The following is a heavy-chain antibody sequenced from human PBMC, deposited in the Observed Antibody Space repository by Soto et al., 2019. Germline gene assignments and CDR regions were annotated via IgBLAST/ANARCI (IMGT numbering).Heavy chain of an antibody. J-gene: IGHJ4*02. V-gene: IGHV1-46*01. CDR3: ARGGHVVVVTAALDY. D-gene: IGHD2-21*02. Sequence: QVQLMQSGAEVKKPGASVKVSCKASGDTFTNYYIHWVRQAPGQGLEWMGTVNPSGGYTTYAQHFLGRVPMTRDTSTSTLYMELTSLTSDDTAVYYCARGGHVVVVTAALDYWGQGTLVTVSS. CDR1: GDTFTNYY. CDR2: VNPSGGYT.